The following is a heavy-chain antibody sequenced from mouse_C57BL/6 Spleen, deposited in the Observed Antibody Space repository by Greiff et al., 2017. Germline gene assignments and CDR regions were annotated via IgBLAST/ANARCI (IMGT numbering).Heavy chain of an antibody. CDR3: ARAGITTVVVPYY. J-gene: IGHJ2*01. D-gene: IGHD1-1*01. CDR2: IDPSDSYT. CDR1: GYTFTSYW. V-gene: IGHV1-59*01. Sequence: VQLQQPGAELVRPGTSVKLSCKASGYTFTSYWMHWVKQRPGQGLEWIGVIDPSDSYTNYNQKFKGKATLTVDTSSSTAYMQLSSLTSEDSAVYYCARAGITTVVVPYYWGQGTTLTVSS.